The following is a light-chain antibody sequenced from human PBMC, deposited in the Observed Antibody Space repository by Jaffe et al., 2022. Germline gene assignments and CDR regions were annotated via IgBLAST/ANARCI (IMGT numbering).Light chain of an antibody. CDR2: QDS. CDR1: KLGDKY. CDR3: QAWDSSTAR. Sequence: SYELTQPPSVSVSPGQTASITCSGDKLGDKYACWYQQKPGQSPVLVIYQDSKRPSGIPERFSGSNSGNTATLTISGTQAMDEADYYCQAWDSSTARFGTGTKVTVL. V-gene: IGLV3-1*01. J-gene: IGLJ1*01.